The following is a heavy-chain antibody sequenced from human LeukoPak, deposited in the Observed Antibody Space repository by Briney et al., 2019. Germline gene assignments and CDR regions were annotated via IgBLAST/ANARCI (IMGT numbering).Heavy chain of an antibody. CDR3: ARVVYGDYGSYWYFDL. Sequence: GGSLRLSCAASGITFRSYGMNWVRQAPGKGLEWVSSISSSSSYIYYADSVKGRFTISRDNAKNSLYLQMNSLRAEDTAVYYCARVVYGDYGSYWYFDLWGRGTLVTVSS. CDR2: ISSSSSYI. J-gene: IGHJ2*01. V-gene: IGHV3-21*01. CDR1: GITFRSYG. D-gene: IGHD4-17*01.